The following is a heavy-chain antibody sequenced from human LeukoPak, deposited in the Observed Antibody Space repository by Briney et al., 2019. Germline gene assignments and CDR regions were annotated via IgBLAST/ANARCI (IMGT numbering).Heavy chain of an antibody. V-gene: IGHV4-4*09. CDR2: IYTSGST. J-gene: IGHJ5*02. CDR3: ARQHYDIWGGSFDP. D-gene: IGHD3-3*01. Sequence: SETLSLTCTVSGGSISSYCWSWIRQPPGKGLEWIGYIYTSGSTNYNPSLKSRVTISVDTSKNQFSLKLSSVTAADTAVYYCARQHYDIWGGSFDPWGQGTLVTVSS. CDR1: GGSISSYC.